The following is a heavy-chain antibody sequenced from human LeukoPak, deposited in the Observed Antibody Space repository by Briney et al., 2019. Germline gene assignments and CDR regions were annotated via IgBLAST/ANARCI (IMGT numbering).Heavy chain of an antibody. Sequence: GGSLRLSCAASGFPFSSYWMHWVRQAPGKGLVWVARINTNSRIITYADSVRGRFTLSRDNAKNTLSLQMNSLRAEDTAVYYCVRDLVLVDTPGDDFDFWGQGTLVTVSS. CDR2: INTNSRII. V-gene: IGHV3-74*03. D-gene: IGHD2-8*02. CDR3: VRDLVLVDTPGDDFDF. J-gene: IGHJ4*02. CDR1: GFPFSSYW.